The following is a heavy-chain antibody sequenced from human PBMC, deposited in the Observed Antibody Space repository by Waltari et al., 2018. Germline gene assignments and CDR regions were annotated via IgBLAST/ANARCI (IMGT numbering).Heavy chain of an antibody. V-gene: IGHV3-7*01. CDR2: IKQDGSEK. D-gene: IGHD2-21*01. Sequence: EVQLVESGGGLVQPGGSLRLSCAASGFTFSSYWMSWVRQAPGKGLEWVANIKQDGSEKYYVDSVKGRFTISRDNAKNSLYLQMNSLRAEDTAVYYCARDLTRGGDNWFDPWGQGTLVTVSS. CDR3: ARDLTRGGDNWFDP. J-gene: IGHJ5*02. CDR1: GFTFSSYW.